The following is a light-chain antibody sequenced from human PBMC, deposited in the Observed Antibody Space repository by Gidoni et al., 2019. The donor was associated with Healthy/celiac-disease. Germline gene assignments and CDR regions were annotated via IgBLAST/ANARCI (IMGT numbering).Light chain of an antibody. CDR1: QGISSW. CDR3: QQYNSFPPT. J-gene: IGKJ4*01. CDR2: AAS. Sequence: IQMTQSPSSLSASVGDRVTITCRSSQGISSWLAWYQQKPEKVPKSLISAASGLQSGVPSRFRGSGSGTDFTLTLSSLQPEDFATYYCQQYNSFPPTVGGXTKVEIK. V-gene: IGKV1D-16*01.